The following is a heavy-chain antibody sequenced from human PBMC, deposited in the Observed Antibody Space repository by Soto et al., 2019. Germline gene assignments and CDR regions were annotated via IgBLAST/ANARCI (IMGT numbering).Heavy chain of an antibody. CDR3: ASFWSRLGGGDFDY. CDR1: GFSFSSCN. J-gene: IGHJ4*02. D-gene: IGHD3-3*01. Sequence: GGSLRLSCAACGFSFSSCNMNWVRQAPGKGLEWVSSIGSISNYIYYADSVKGRFTISRDNANNSLYLQMNSLRAEDTAVYYCASFWSRLGGGDFDYWGQGTLVTVS. V-gene: IGHV3-21*06. CDR2: IGSISNYI.